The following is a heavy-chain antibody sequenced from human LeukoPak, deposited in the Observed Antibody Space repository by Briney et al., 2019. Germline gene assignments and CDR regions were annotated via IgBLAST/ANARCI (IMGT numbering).Heavy chain of an antibody. D-gene: IGHD3-16*01. CDR1: GGSISSSSYY. Sequence: PSETLSLTFTVSGGSISSSSYYWGWIRQPPGKGLEWIGSIYYSGSTYYNPSLKSRVTISVDTSKNQFSLKLSSVTAADTAVYYCARPKGAPGAFDIWGQGTMVTVSS. J-gene: IGHJ3*02. CDR2: IYYSGST. V-gene: IGHV4-39*01. CDR3: ARPKGAPGAFDI.